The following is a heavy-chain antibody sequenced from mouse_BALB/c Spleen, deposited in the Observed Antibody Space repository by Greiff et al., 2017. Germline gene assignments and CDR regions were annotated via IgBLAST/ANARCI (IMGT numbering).Heavy chain of an antibody. CDR1: GDSITSGY. CDR3: ARGYGKEFAY. J-gene: IGHJ3*01. Sequence: EVKLEESGPSLVKPSQTLSLTCSVTGDSITSGYWNWIRKFPGNKLEYMGYISYSGSTYYNPSLKSRISITRDTSKNQYYLQLNSVTTEDTATYYCARGYGKEFAYWGQGTLVTVSA. CDR2: ISYSGST. V-gene: IGHV3-8*02. D-gene: IGHD1-1*01.